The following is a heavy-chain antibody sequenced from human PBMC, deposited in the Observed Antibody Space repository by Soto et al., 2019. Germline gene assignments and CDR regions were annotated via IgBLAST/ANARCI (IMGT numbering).Heavy chain of an antibody. CDR1: GYTFTSYG. CDR3: ARGRYGDY. D-gene: IGHD1-1*01. Sequence: QVHLVQSGAEVKKPGASVKVSCKASGYTFTSYGITWVRQAPGQGLEWMGWISAHNGNTDYAQKLQGRVIVTRDTSTSTAYVGLRSLRSDATAVYYCARGRYGDYWGQGALVTVSS. J-gene: IGHJ4*02. CDR2: ISAHNGNT. V-gene: IGHV1-18*01.